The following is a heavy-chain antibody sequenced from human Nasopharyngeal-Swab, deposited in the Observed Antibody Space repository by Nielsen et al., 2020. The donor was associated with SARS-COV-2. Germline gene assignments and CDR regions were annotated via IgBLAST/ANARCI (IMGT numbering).Heavy chain of an antibody. Sequence: VCQAPGKGLAWVSSISGSGVSTYYADAVKGRFTVSRDSSKNTLYLQMSSLRAEDTAVYFCAKNTGYSTGWNDAFDIWGQGTMVTVSS. D-gene: IGHD6-19*01. CDR2: ISGSGVST. CDR3: AKNTGYSTGWNDAFDI. V-gene: IGHV3-23*01. J-gene: IGHJ3*02.